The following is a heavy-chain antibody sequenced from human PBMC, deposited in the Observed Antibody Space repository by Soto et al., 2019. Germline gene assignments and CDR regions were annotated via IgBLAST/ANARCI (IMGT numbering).Heavy chain of an antibody. J-gene: IGHJ6*03. CDR1: GYTFSTYW. V-gene: IGHV5-51*01. Sequence: PGESLKISCQASGYTFSTYWIGWVRQMPGKGLEWMGIIYPGDSDTRYSPSFEGQVTISSDKSINTVYLQWSSLEASDTAIYYCARQGVWQVVHSAMDVWGKGTTVTVSS. CDR2: IYPGDSDT. CDR3: ARQGVWQVVHSAMDV. D-gene: IGHD6-6*01.